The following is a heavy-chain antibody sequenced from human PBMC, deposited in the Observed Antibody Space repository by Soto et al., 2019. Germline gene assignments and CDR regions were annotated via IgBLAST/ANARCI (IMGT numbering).Heavy chain of an antibody. Sequence: EVQLLESGGGLVQPGGSLSLSCAASGFTFSSYAMSWVRQAPGKGLEWVSAISGSGGSTYYADSVKGRFTISRDNSKNTLYLQMNSLRAEDTAVYYCAKDRDALRVMWNFQHWGQGTLVTVSS. V-gene: IGHV3-23*01. CDR3: AKDRDALRVMWNFQH. CDR2: ISGSGGST. D-gene: IGHD3-16*01. CDR1: GFTFSSYA. J-gene: IGHJ1*01.